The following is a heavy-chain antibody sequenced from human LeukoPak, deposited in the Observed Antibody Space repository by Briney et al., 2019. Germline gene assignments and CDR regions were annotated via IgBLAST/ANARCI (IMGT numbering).Heavy chain of an antibody. Sequence: PSQTLSLTCTVSGYSISSGYYWGWIRQPPGKGLEWIGSIYHSGSTYYNPSLKSRVTISVDTSKNQFSLKLSSVTAADTAVYYCAGATGGGVYFDYWGQGTLVTVSS. J-gene: IGHJ4*02. CDR2: IYHSGST. D-gene: IGHD3-16*01. V-gene: IGHV4-38-2*02. CDR1: GYSISSGYY. CDR3: AGATGGGVYFDY.